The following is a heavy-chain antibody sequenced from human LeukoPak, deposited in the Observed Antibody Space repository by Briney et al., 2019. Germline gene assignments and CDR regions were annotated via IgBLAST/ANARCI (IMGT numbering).Heavy chain of an antibody. Sequence: PSETLSLTCTVSGGSISSYYWSWIRQPPGKGLEWIGYIYHSGSTYYNPSLKSRVTISVDRSKNQFSLKLSSVTAADTAVYYCARVLLGSSGYYYDVNNWFDPWGQGTLVTVSS. CDR3: ARVLLGSSGYYYDVNNWFDP. J-gene: IGHJ5*02. V-gene: IGHV4-59*12. CDR1: GGSISSYY. D-gene: IGHD3-22*01. CDR2: IYHSGST.